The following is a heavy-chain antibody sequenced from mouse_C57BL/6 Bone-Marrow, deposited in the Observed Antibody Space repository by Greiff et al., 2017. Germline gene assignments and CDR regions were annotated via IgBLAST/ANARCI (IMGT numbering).Heavy chain of an antibody. D-gene: IGHD2-4*01. CDR1: GYTFTSYW. CDR3: ARPLDYHYAMDY. V-gene: IGHV1-55*01. CDR2: IYPGSGST. J-gene: IGHJ4*01. Sequence: VQLQQPGAELVKPGASVKMSCKASGYTFTSYWITWVKQRPGQGLEWIGDIYPGSGSTNYNEKFKSKATLTVYTSSSTAYMQLSSLTSEDSAVYYCARPLDYHYAMDYWGQGTSVTVSS.